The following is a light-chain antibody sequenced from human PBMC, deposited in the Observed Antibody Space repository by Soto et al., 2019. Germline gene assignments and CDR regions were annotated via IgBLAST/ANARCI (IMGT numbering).Light chain of an antibody. V-gene: IGLV2-14*01. CDR2: DVN. Sequence: QSALTQPASVSGSPGQSITISCTGTNSDVGNYNYVSWYQQLPGKVPKLMIYDVNNRPSGVSDRFSGSKSGNTASLTISGLQAEDEADYYCTSFSQSNTEVLFGGGTKLTVL. J-gene: IGLJ2*01. CDR3: TSFSQSNTEVL. CDR1: NSDVGNYNY.